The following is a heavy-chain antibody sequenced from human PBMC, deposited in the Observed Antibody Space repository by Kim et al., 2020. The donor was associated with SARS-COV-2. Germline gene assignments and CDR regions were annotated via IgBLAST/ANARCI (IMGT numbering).Heavy chain of an antibody. CDR1: GFTFSSYG. V-gene: IGHV3-30*18. Sequence: GGSLRLSCAASGFTFSSYGMHWVRQAPGKGLEWVAVISYDGSNKYYADSVKGRFTISRDNSKNTLYLQMNSLRAEDTAVYYCAKDLGVVVVPARYYYYGMDVWGQGTTVTVSS. J-gene: IGHJ6*02. CDR3: AKDLGVVVVPARYYYYGMDV. CDR2: ISYDGSNK. D-gene: IGHD2-2*01.